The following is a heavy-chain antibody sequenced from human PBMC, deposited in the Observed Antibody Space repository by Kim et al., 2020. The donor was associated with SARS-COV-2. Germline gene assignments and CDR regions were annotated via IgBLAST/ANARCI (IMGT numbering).Heavy chain of an antibody. CDR3: ARDARGIAAAGTYWFDP. Sequence: SETLSLTCTVSGYSISSGYYWGWIRQPPGKGLEWIGSIYHSGSTYYNPSLKSRVTISVDTSKNQFSLKLSSVTAADTAVYYCARDARGIAAAGTYWFDPWGQGTLVTVSS. CDR1: GYSISSGYY. V-gene: IGHV4-38-2*02. CDR2: IYHSGST. D-gene: IGHD6-13*01. J-gene: IGHJ5*02.